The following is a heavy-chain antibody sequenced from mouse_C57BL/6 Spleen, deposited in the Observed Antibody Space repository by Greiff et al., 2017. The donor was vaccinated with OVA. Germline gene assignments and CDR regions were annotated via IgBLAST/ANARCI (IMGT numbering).Heavy chain of an antibody. CDR2: IDPETGGT. CDR1: GYTFTDYE. D-gene: IGHD1-1*01. Sequence: VQLQQSGAELVRPGASVTLSCKASGYTFTDYEMHWVKQTPVHGLEWIGAIDPETGGTAYNQKFKGKAILTADKSSSTAYMELRSLTSEDSAVYDCTRSYYYGSSYGFDYWGQGTTLTVSS. CDR3: TRSYYYGSSYGFDY. V-gene: IGHV1-15*01. J-gene: IGHJ2*01.